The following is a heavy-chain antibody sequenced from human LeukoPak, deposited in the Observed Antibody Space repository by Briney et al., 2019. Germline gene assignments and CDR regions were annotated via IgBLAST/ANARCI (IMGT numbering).Heavy chain of an antibody. CDR2: IRYDGSNK. CDR1: GFTFSSYG. D-gene: IGHD1-26*01. V-gene: IGHV3-30*02. CDR3: AKDRSIGTYYTFDR. J-gene: IGHJ4*02. Sequence: GSLRLSCAASGFTFSSYGMHWVRQAPGKGLEWVAFIRYDGSNKYYADSVKGRFTVSRDNSKNTLYLQMSRLTAADTAVYYCAKDRSIGTYYTFDRWGQGTLVTVSS.